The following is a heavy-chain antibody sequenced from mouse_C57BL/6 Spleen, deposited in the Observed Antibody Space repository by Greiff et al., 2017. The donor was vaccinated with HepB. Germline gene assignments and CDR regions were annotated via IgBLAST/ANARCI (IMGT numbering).Heavy chain of an antibody. Sequence: VQLQQSGAELVRPGTSVKVSCKASGYAFTNYLIEWVKQRPGPGLEWIGVINPGSGGTNYNEKFKGKATLTADKSSSTAYMQLSSLTSEDSAVYFCARGGRAMDYWGQGTSVTVSS. CDR1: GYAFTNYL. CDR3: ARGGRAMDY. V-gene: IGHV1-54*01. J-gene: IGHJ4*01. CDR2: INPGSGGT.